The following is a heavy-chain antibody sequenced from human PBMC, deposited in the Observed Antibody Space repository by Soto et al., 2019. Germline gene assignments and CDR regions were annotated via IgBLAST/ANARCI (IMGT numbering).Heavy chain of an antibody. CDR3: ARDNYYDSSGYYLDAFDI. J-gene: IGHJ3*02. Sequence: GGSLRLSCAASGFTFSSYSMNWVRQAPGKGLEWVSYISSSSSTIYYADSVKGRFTISRDNAKNSLYLQMNNLRDEDTAVYYCARDNYYDSSGYYLDAFDIWGQGTMVTVSS. CDR2: ISSSSSTI. CDR1: GFTFSSYS. V-gene: IGHV3-48*02. D-gene: IGHD3-22*01.